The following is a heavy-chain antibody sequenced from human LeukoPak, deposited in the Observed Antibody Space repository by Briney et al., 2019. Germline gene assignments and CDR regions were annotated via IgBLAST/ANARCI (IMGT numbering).Heavy chain of an antibody. CDR2: ISYDGSNK. Sequence: PGRSLRLSCAASGFTFSSYGMHWVRQAPGKGLEWVAVISYDGSNKYYADSVKGRFTISRDNSKNTLYLQMNSLRAEDTAVYYCAKGRNYYDSSGYYYFDYWGQGTLVTVSS. V-gene: IGHV3-30*18. J-gene: IGHJ4*02. CDR3: AKGRNYYDSSGYYYFDY. D-gene: IGHD3-22*01. CDR1: GFTFSSYG.